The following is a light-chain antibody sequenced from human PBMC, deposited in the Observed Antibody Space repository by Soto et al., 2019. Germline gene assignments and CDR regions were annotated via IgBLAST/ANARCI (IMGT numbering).Light chain of an antibody. V-gene: IGKV1-5*03. Sequence: DIQMTQFPSTLSASVGDRVPITCRASESISSWLAWYQQKRGKAPKILIYKASTLQSGVPSRFTCNGSGTEFTLTISSLQPDDFATYYCQHCSLFPLTFGGGTKVEIK. J-gene: IGKJ4*01. CDR3: QHCSLFPLT. CDR1: ESISSW. CDR2: KAS.